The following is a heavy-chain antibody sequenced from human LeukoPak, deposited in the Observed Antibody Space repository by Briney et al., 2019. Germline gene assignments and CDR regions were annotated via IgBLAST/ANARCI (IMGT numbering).Heavy chain of an antibody. D-gene: IGHD3-10*01. V-gene: IGHV1-69*05. Sequence: GASVKVSCKASRGTFSSYAISWVRQAPGQGLEWMGGIIPIFGTANYAQKFQGRVTITTDESTSTAYMELSSLRSEDTAVYYCARGMVRGVPGPYFDYWGQGTLVTVSS. J-gene: IGHJ4*02. CDR1: RGTFSSYA. CDR3: ARGMVRGVPGPYFDY. CDR2: IIPIFGTA.